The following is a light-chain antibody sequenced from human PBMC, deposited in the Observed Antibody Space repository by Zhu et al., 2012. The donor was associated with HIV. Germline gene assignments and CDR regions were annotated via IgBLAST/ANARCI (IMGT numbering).Light chain of an antibody. CDR2: GIS. CDR3: LQDKDYPYT. CDR1: QGVRNE. J-gene: IGKJ2*01. Sequence: AIQMTQSPSSLSASVGDRVTITCRASQGVRNELGWYQQKPGKAPKLLIYGISSLENGVPSRFSGSGSGTDFTLTISSLQAEDSATYYCLQDKDYPYTFGQGTKLE. V-gene: IGKV1-6*01.